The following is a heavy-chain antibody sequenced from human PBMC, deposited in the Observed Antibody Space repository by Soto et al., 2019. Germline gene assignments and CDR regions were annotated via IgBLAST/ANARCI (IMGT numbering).Heavy chain of an antibody. J-gene: IGHJ5*02. CDR2: IGSSGSPI. Sequence: GGSLRLSCAASGFDFSSYSIHWVRQAAGKGLEWVSYIGSSGSPIYYADSVKGRFTISRDNAKNSLYLQMNSLRVEDTAVYYCALVPNARGVPSTVSWGQGTLVTVSS. D-gene: IGHD2-2*01. CDR3: ALVPNARGVPSTVS. V-gene: IGHV3-48*01. CDR1: GFDFSSYS.